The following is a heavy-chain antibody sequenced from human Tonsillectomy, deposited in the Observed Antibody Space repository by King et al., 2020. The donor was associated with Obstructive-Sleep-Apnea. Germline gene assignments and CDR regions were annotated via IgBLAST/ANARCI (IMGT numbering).Heavy chain of an antibody. V-gene: IGHV3-30*04. D-gene: IGHD2-15*01. Sequence: VQLVESGGGMVQPGRSLRLSCAASGFTFSSYAMYWVRQAPGKGLEWVALISYDGSNKYYADSVKGRFTISRDNSKNTLYLHMNSLRAEDTAVYYCARDSMEVVVALSNYFYYGMDVWGQGTTVTVSS. CDR1: GFTFSSYA. J-gene: IGHJ6*02. CDR2: ISYDGSNK. CDR3: ARDSMEVVVALSNYFYYGMDV.